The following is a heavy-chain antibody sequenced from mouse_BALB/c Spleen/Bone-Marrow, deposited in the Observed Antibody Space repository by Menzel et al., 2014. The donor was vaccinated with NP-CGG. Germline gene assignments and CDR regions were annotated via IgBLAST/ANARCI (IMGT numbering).Heavy chain of an antibody. Sequence: VQLQQSGAELVRPGASVKLSCKTSGYTFTSYWINWVKQRPGQGLEWIGNIYPSDSYTTYNQKFKDKATLTVDKSSSTAYTQLSSPTSEDSAVYYCTRPGYYYGSSPYAMGYWGQGTSVTVS. D-gene: IGHD1-1*01. CDR3: TRPGYYYGSSPYAMGY. V-gene: IGHV1-69*02. CDR1: GYTFTSYW. J-gene: IGHJ4*01. CDR2: IYPSDSYT.